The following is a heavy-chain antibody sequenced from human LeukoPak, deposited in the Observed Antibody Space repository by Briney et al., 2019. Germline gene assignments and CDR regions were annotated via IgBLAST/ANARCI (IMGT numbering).Heavy chain of an antibody. CDR1: GGSFSGYY. CDR3: ARGHSYYYDSSGPDYYYYGMDV. D-gene: IGHD3-22*01. J-gene: IGHJ6*02. Sequence: SETLSLTCTVYGGSFSGYYWSWIRQPPGKGLEWIGEINHSGSTNYDPSLKSRVTISVDTSKNQLSLKLSSVTAADTAVYYCARGHSYYYDSSGPDYYYYGMDVWGQGTTVTVSS. CDR2: INHSGST. V-gene: IGHV4-34*01.